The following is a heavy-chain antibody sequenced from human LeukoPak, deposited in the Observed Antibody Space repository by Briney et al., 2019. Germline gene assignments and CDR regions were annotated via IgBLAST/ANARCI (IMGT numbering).Heavy chain of an antibody. CDR3: ASSPWGAAGTMITPGDY. CDR1: GGSFSGYY. J-gene: IGHJ4*02. D-gene: IGHD6-13*01. CDR2: INHSGST. Sequence: PSETLSLTCAVYGGSFSGYYWSWIRQPPGKGLEWIGEINHSGSTNYNPSLKSRVTISVDTSKNQSSLKLSSVTAADTAVYYCASSPWGAAGTMITPGDYWGQGTLVTVSS. V-gene: IGHV4-34*01.